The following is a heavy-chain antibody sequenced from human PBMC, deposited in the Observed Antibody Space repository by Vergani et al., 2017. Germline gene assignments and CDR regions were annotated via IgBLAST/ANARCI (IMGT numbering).Heavy chain of an antibody. CDR3: ARGVSGWFHDAFDI. CDR2: INHSGST. J-gene: IGHJ3*02. CDR1: GGSFSGYY. D-gene: IGHD6-19*01. Sequence: QVQLQQWGAGLLKPSETLSLTCAVYGGSFSGYYWSWIRQPPGKGLEWIGEINHSGSTNYNPSLKSRVTISVDTSKNQFSLKLSSVSAADTAVYYCARGVSGWFHDAFDIWGQGTMVTVSS. V-gene: IGHV4-34*01.